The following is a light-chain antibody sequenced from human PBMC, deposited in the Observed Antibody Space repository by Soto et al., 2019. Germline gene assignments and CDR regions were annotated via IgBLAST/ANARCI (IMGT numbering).Light chain of an antibody. V-gene: IGKV3-20*01. CDR1: QSVSNSY. CDR2: GAS. Sequence: EIVLTQSPGTLPLSPGERATLSCRASQSVSNSYLAWYQQQPGQAPRVLIYGASSRVTGIPDRFSGSGSGTDFTLTSRRPEPEDLSVYYCQQYGSSPLTFGQGTKVDIK. CDR3: QQYGSSPLT. J-gene: IGKJ3*01.